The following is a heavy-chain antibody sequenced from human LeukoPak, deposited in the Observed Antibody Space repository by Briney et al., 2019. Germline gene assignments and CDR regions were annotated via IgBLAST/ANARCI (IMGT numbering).Heavy chain of an antibody. Sequence: PGGSLRLSCTASGLTLSHFEMNWVRQTPGKGLQWVAHITGDGRTVYYADPVKGRFTISRDDTKNSLHLQMNTLSAEDSGLYCCAILDAGIQFDSWGPGTLVTVSS. CDR2: ITGDGRTV. CDR1: GLTLSHFE. J-gene: IGHJ4*02. V-gene: IGHV3-48*03. CDR3: AILDAGIQFDS. D-gene: IGHD3-3*01.